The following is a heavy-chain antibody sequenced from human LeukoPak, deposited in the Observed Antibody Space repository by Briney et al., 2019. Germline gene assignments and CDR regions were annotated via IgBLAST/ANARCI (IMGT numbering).Heavy chain of an antibody. V-gene: IGHV1-69*05. J-gene: IGHJ4*02. CDR2: IIPIFGTA. D-gene: IGHD3-22*01. CDR3: GSNPHPYYYDSSGYYLGFDY. CDR1: GGTFSSYA. Sequence: SVKVSCKASGGTFSSYAISWVRQAPGQGLEWMGRIIPIFGTANYAQKFQGRVTITTDGSTSTAYMELSSLRSEDTAVYYCGSNPHPYYYDSSGYYLGFDYWGQGTLVTVSS.